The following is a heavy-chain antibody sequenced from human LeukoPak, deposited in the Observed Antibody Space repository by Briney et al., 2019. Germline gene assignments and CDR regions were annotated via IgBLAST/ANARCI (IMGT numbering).Heavy chain of an antibody. D-gene: IGHD6-19*01. CDR1: GFTFDDYA. V-gene: IGHV3-9*01. CDR3: ARDLIGVTGIGY. Sequence: GRSLRLSCAASGFTFDDYAMHWVRQAPGKGLEWVSGISWNSGSIGYADSVKGRFTISRDNAKNSLYLQMNSLRAEDTAVYYCARDLIGVTGIGYWGQGTLVTVSS. CDR2: ISWNSGSI. J-gene: IGHJ4*02.